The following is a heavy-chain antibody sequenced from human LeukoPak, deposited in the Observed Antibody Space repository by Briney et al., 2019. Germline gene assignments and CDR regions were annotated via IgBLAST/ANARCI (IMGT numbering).Heavy chain of an antibody. CDR2: IWYDGSNK. CDR1: GFTFSSYG. CDR3: ARDSKKYSSGWSDGMDV. Sequence: GGTLRLSCAASGFTFSSYGMHWVRQAPGKGLEWVADIWYDGSNKYYADSVKGRFTISRDNSKHTLYLQMNSLRAEDTAVYYCARDSKKYSSGWSDGMDVWGQGTTVTVSS. J-gene: IGHJ6*02. D-gene: IGHD6-19*01. V-gene: IGHV3-33*01.